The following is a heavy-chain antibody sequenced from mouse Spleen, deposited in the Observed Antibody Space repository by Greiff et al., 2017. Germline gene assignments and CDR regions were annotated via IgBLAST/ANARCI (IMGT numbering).Heavy chain of an antibody. J-gene: IGHJ4*01. CDR3: ARGPYYSYYIYAMDY. CDR1: GYTFTSYW. CDR2: IDPSDSET. D-gene: IGHD2-12*01. Sequence: QVQLQQPGAELVRPGSSVKLSCKASGYTFTSYWMHWVKQRPIQGLEWIGNIDPSDSETHYNQKFKDKATLTVDKSSSTAYMQLSSLTSEDSAVYYCARGPYYSYYIYAMDYWGQGTSVTVSS. V-gene: IGHV1-52*01.